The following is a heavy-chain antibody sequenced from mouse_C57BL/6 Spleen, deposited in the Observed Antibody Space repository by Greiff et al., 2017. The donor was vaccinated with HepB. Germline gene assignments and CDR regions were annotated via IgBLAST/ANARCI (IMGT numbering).Heavy chain of an antibody. D-gene: IGHD1-1*01. J-gene: IGHJ2*01. CDR3: AIITTVVATGDYFDY. Sequence: EVQLQQSVAELVRPGASVKLSCTASGFNIKNTYMHWVKQRPEQGLEWIGRIDPANGNTKYAPKFQGKATITADTSSNTAYLQLSSLTSEDTAIYYCAIITTVVATGDYFDYWGQGTTLTVSS. CDR2: IDPANGNT. V-gene: IGHV14-3*01. CDR1: GFNIKNTY.